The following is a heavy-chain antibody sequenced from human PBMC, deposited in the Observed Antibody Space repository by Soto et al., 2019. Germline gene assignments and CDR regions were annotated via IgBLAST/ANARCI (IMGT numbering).Heavy chain of an antibody. J-gene: IGHJ6*02. D-gene: IGHD6-19*01. CDR2: ISWNSNTI. Sequence: VHLVESGGGTVPPGRSLRLTCLSSGFTFDDYAMHWVRQSPGKGLEWVAGISWNSNTIGYADSVKGRFTISRENGKNSLYLEIKSLRFEDTALYFCVKDKEGSSGWYAMAVWGQGTTVTVSS. V-gene: IGHV3-9*01. CDR3: VKDKEGSSGWYAMAV. CDR1: GFTFDDYA.